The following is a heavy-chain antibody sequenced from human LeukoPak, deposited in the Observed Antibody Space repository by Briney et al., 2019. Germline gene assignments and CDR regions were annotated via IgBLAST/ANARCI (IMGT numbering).Heavy chain of an antibody. J-gene: IGHJ4*02. Sequence: PSETLSLTCAVYGGSFSGYYWSWVRQPPGKGLEWIGEINHSGSTNYNPSLKSRVTISVDTSKNQFSLKLSSVTAADTAVYYCARGQNRRDIVVVPAAYDYWGQGTLVTVSS. CDR3: ARGQNRRDIVVVPAAYDY. V-gene: IGHV4-34*01. D-gene: IGHD2-2*01. CDR2: INHSGST. CDR1: GGSFSGYY.